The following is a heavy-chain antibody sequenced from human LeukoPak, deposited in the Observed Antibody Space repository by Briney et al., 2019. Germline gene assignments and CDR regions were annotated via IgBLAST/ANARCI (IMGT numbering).Heavy chain of an antibody. CDR3: ARSSSWYGNY. J-gene: IGHJ4*02. D-gene: IGHD6-13*01. Sequence: ASVKVSCKASGGIFSSYDINWVRQATGQGLEWMGWMNPNSGNTGYAQKFQGRVTMTRNTSISTAYMELSSLRSEDTAVYYCARSSSWYGNYWGQGTLVTVSS. CDR2: MNPNSGNT. CDR1: GGIFSSYD. V-gene: IGHV1-8*02.